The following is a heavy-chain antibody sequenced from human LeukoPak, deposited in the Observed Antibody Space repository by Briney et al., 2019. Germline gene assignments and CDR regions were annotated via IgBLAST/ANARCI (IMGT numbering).Heavy chain of an antibody. CDR1: GFTFSDYY. CDR3: ARVIDFWSGYLDY. Sequence: GGSLRLSCAASGFTFSDYYMSWIRQAPRKGLGRVSYISSSGSTIYYADSVKGRFTVSRDNAKNSLYLQMNSLRAEDTAVYYCARVIDFWSGYLDYWGQGTLVTVSS. D-gene: IGHD3-3*01. V-gene: IGHV3-11*01. J-gene: IGHJ4*02. CDR2: ISSSGSTI.